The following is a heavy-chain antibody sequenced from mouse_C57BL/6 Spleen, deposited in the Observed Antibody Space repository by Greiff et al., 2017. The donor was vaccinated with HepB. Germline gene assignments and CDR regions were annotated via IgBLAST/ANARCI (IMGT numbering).Heavy chain of an antibody. V-gene: IGHV1-55*01. D-gene: IGHD2-5*01. J-gene: IGHJ4*01. CDR1: GYTFTSYW. CDR2: IYPGSGST. Sequence: QVQLKQPGAELVKPGASVKMSCKASGYTFTSYWITWVKQRPGQGLEWIGDIYPGSGSTNYNEKFKSKATLTVDTSSSTAYMQLSSLTSEDSAVYYCARGGYSNYAGYYAMDYWGQGTSVTVSS. CDR3: ARGGYSNYAGYYAMDY.